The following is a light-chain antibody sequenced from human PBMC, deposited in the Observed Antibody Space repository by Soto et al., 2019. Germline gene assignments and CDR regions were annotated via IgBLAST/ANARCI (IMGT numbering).Light chain of an antibody. J-gene: IGLJ1*01. CDR2: EGS. V-gene: IGLV2-23*01. CDR3: CSYAGSSTYV. Sequence: ALTQPAPVSGSPGQSITISCTGTSSDVGSYNLVSWYQQHPGKAPKLMIYEGSKRPSGVSNRFSGSKSGNTASLTISGLQAEDEADYYCCSYAGSSTYVFGTGTKVTVL. CDR1: SSDVGSYNL.